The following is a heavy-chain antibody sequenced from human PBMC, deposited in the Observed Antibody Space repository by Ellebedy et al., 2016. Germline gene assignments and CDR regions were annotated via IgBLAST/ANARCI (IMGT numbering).Heavy chain of an antibody. CDR1: EIIFRNFW. CDR3: ATGGRSVYDI. CDR2: ITTDGSDT. D-gene: IGHD3-16*01. Sequence: GGSLRLXXVGSEIIFRNFWLHWVRQAPGEGLVWVSRITTDGSDTTYTDSVKGRFTISRDNAKNTLYLQMNNLRADDTALYYCATGGRSVYDIWGQGTVVTVSS. J-gene: IGHJ3*02. V-gene: IGHV3-74*01.